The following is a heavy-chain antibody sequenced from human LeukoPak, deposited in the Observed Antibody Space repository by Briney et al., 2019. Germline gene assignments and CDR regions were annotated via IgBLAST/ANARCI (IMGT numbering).Heavy chain of an antibody. CDR3: ASLYCTHTTCYYFDY. CDR2: IEQDGSEK. CDR1: GFRFSGYS. V-gene: IGHV3-7*01. Sequence: GGSLRLSCAASGFRFSGYSMNWVRQAPGKGLEWVANIEQDGSEKYYVDSVKGRFTISRDNARNSLYLQMNSLRAEDTAVYYCASLYCTHTTCYYFDYWGQGTLVSVSS. J-gene: IGHJ4*02. D-gene: IGHD2-2*01.